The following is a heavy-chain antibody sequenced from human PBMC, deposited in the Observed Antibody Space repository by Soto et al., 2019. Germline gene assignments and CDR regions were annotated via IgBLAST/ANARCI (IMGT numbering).Heavy chain of an antibody. J-gene: IGHJ6*03. CDR3: TGDDFWSGYPNYYYYYMDV. CDR1: GFTFGDYA. D-gene: IGHD3-3*01. V-gene: IGHV3-49*03. CDR2: IRSKAYGGTT. Sequence: GGSLRLSCTASGFTFGDYAMSWFRQAPGKGLEWVGFIRSKAYGGTTEYAASVKGRFTISRDDSKSIAYLQMNSLKTEDTAVYYCTGDDFWSGYPNYYYYYMDVWGKGTTVTVSS.